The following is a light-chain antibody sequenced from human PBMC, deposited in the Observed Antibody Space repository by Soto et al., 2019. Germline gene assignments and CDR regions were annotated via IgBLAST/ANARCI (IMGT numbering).Light chain of an antibody. CDR3: QQRSDSPLT. J-gene: IGKJ4*01. CDR2: DAS. V-gene: IGKV3-11*01. CDR1: QSVSTY. Sequence: EIVLTQSPATLSLSPGEIATLSCRASQSVSTYLAWYQQKPGQTPRLLIYDASNRATGIPARFSGSGSGTDFTLTISTLEPEDFAVYYCQQRSDSPLTFGGGTKVDIK.